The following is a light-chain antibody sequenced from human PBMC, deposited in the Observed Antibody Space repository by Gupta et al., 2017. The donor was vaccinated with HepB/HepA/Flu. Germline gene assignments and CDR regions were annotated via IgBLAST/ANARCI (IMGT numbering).Light chain of an antibody. V-gene: IGKV3-20*01. CDR1: QTVGSNY. Sequence: EIVLTQSPGTLSFSPGERATRSCRASQTVGSNYVAWYQQKPGQAPRLLIYWASTRATGIPDRFSGSGSGTDFTLTITRLEPADFAVYYCQQYGGSPWTFGQGTKVEIK. CDR3: QQYGGSPWT. J-gene: IGKJ1*01. CDR2: WAS.